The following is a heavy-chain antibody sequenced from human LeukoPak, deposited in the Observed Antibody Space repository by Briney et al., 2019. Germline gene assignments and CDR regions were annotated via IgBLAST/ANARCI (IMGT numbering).Heavy chain of an antibody. Sequence: ASVKVSCKASGFTFTNYAVHWVRQAPGRRLEWMGWINAGNGNTEYSQKFQGRVTITRDTPARTAYMELSSLRSEDTAVYYCASDGWVTTYYFDYWGQGTLVTVSS. V-gene: IGHV1-3*01. D-gene: IGHD5-18*01. CDR1: GFTFTNYA. J-gene: IGHJ4*02. CDR2: INAGNGNT. CDR3: ASDGWVTTYYFDY.